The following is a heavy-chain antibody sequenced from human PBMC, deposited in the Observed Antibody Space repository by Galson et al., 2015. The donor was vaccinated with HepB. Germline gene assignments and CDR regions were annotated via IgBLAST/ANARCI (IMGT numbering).Heavy chain of an antibody. CDR2: IIPIFGTA. CDR1: GGTFSSYA. Sequence: SVKVSCKASGGTFSSYAISWVRQAPGQGLEWMGGIIPIFGTANYAQKFQGRVTITADESTSTAYMELSSLRSEDTAVYYCARHLGSVDGYYYYYMDVWGKGTTVTVSS. CDR3: ARHLGSVDGYYYYYMDV. V-gene: IGHV1-69*13. D-gene: IGHD3-10*01. J-gene: IGHJ6*03.